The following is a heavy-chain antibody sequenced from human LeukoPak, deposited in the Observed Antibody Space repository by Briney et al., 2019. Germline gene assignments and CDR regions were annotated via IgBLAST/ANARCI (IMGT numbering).Heavy chain of an antibody. CDR1: GGSISSGDYY. D-gene: IGHD3-9*01. V-gene: IGHV4-30-4*02. J-gene: IGHJ4*02. CDR2: IYYSGST. Sequence: PSETLSLTCTVSGGSISSGDYYWSWIRQPPGKGLEWIGYIYYSGSTYYNPSLKSRVTISVDTSKNQFSLRLSSVTAADTAVYYCGREGIPYSPSPYYFDYWGQGNLVTVSS. CDR3: GREGIPYSPSPYYFDY.